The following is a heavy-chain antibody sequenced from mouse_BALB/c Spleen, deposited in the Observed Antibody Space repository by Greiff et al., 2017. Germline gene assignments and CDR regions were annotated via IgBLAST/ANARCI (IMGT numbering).Heavy chain of an antibody. Sequence: EVQLQESGAELVKPGASVKLSCTASGFNIKDTYMHWVKQRPEQGLEWIGRIDPANGNTKYDPKFQGKATITADTSSNTAYLQLSSLTSEDTAVYYCAREGYYGSEDYFDYWGQGTTLTVPS. CDR1: GFNIKDTY. J-gene: IGHJ2*01. CDR2: IDPANGNT. CDR3: AREGYYGSEDYFDY. V-gene: IGHV14-3*02. D-gene: IGHD1-1*01.